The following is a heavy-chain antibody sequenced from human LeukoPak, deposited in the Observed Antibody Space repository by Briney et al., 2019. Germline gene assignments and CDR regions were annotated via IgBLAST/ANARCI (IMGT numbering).Heavy chain of an antibody. CDR3: ARGRRDGYSGPWYFDL. J-gene: IGHJ2*01. CDR2: IYYSGST. D-gene: IGHD5-24*01. CDR1: GGSISSGGYY. V-gene: IGHV4-31*03. Sequence: SETLSLTCTVSGGSISSGGYYWSWIRQHPGKGLEWIGYIYYSGSTNYNPSLKSRVTISVDTSKNQFSLKLSSVTAADTAVYYCARGRRDGYSGPWYFDLWGRGSLVTVSS.